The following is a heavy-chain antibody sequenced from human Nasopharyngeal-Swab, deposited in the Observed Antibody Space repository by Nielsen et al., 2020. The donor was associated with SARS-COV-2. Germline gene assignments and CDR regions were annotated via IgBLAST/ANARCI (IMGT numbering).Heavy chain of an antibody. CDR2: FDPEDGET. CDR3: ATGAAVAGTPISYYYYYGMDV. V-gene: IGHV1-24*01. D-gene: IGHD6-19*01. Sequence: ASVKVSCKVSGYTLTELSMHWVRQAPGKGLEWMGGFDPEDGETIYAQKFQGRVTMTEDTSTDTAYMELSSLRSEDTAVYYCATGAAVAGTPISYYYYYGMDVGGQGTTVTVSS. J-gene: IGHJ6*01. CDR1: GYTLTELS.